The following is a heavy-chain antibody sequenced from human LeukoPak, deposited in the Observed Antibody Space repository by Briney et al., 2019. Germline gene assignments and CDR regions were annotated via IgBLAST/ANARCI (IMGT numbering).Heavy chain of an antibody. V-gene: IGHV4-30-4*08. D-gene: IGHD2-21*01. J-gene: IGHJ5*02. CDR1: GGSISSGDYY. CDR3: ARDIAVNWFDP. CDR2: IYYSGST. Sequence: PSETLSLTCTVSGGSISSGDYYWRWIRQPPGKGLEWIGYIYYSGSTYYNPSLKSRVTISVDTSKNQFSLKLSSVTAADTAVYYCARDIAVNWFDPWGQGTLVTFSS.